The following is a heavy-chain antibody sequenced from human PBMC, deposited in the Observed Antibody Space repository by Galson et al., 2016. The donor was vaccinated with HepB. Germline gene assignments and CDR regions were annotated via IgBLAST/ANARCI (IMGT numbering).Heavy chain of an antibody. CDR2: ISSSSDNI. D-gene: IGHD4-11*01. J-gene: IGHJ6*02. Sequence: SLRLSCAASGFIFSYYTMKWVRQAPGKGLEWASSISSSSDNIYYADSVKGRFSISRDNAKNSLYLQMNSLRAEDTAVYYCARLFNDYQYFRMDVWGQGTTVTVSS. CDR3: ARLFNDYQYFRMDV. V-gene: IGHV3-21*01. CDR1: GFIFSYYT.